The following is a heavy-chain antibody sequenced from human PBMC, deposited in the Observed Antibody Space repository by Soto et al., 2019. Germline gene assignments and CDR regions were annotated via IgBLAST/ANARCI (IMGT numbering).Heavy chain of an antibody. CDR1: EFPFSSYG. J-gene: IGHJ4*02. D-gene: IGHD6-13*01. Sequence: QVLLVESGGGVVQPGRSLRLSCAASEFPFSSYGMHWVRQAPGKGLEWVALIWYDGSNKYYADSVKGRFTISRDNSKNTLYLQTNSLRAEDTAVYYCARDVLGSSYFDDHWGQGTLVTVSS. CDR3: ARDVLGSSYFDDH. V-gene: IGHV3-33*01. CDR2: IWYDGSNK.